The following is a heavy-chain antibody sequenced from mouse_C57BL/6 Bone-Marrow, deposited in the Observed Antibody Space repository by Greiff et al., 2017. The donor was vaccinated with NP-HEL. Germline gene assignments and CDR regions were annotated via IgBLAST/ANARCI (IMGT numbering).Heavy chain of an antibody. V-gene: IGHV5-4*03. D-gene: IGHD2-5*01. Sequence: DVMLVESGGGLVKPGGSLKLSCAASGFTFSSYAMSWVRQTPEKRLEWVATISDGGSYTYYPDNVKGRFTISRDNAKNNLYLQMSHLKSEDTAMYYCARGIAYYSNYLYAMDYWGQGTSVTVSS. CDR1: GFTFSSYA. J-gene: IGHJ4*01. CDR2: ISDGGSYT. CDR3: ARGIAYYSNYLYAMDY.